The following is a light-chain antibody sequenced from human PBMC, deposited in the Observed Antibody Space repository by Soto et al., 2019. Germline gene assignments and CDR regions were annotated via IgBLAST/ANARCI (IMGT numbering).Light chain of an antibody. Sequence: DIQMTQSPSSVSAFVGDTVTLTCRASQAISSSLAWYQQKPGKAPNLLMFDASSLQSGVPSRFIGSGSGTDFTLTISGLQPEDFGTYYCQQAASFPITFGQVTRLDI. CDR2: DAS. CDR3: QQAASFPIT. J-gene: IGKJ5*01. CDR1: QAISSS. V-gene: IGKV1-12*01.